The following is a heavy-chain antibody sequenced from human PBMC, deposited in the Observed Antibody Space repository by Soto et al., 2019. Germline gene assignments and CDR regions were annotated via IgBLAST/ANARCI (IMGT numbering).Heavy chain of an antibody. D-gene: IGHD2-15*01. CDR1: GYTFASCD. CDR3: ARRRQKGSCLLLACWFDP. Sequence: GASVEVSCKASGYTFASCDSRWVRQATGQGLEWMGWMNPNSGNTGYAQKFQGRVTMTRNTSISTAYMELSSLRSEDTAVYYCARRRQKGSCLLLACWFDPWGQGTLVTVSS. J-gene: IGHJ5*02. V-gene: IGHV1-8*01. CDR2: MNPNSGNT.